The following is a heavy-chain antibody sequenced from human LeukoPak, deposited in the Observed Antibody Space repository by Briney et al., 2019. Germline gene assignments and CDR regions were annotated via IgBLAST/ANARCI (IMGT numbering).Heavy chain of an antibody. J-gene: IGHJ3*02. CDR2: ISTSGST. CDR1: GGSVSSFH. D-gene: IGHD1-26*01. CDR3: AREATAIDAFDI. Sequence: SETLSLTCTVSGGSVSSFHWSWIRQPAGKGLEWIGRISTSGSTNYNPSLKSRVTISVDKSKNQFSLRLSSVTAADTAVYYCAREATAIDAFDIWGQGIMVTVSS. V-gene: IGHV4-4*07.